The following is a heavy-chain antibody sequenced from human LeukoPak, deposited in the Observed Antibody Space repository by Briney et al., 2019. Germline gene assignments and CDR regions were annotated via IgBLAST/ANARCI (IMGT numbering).Heavy chain of an antibody. J-gene: IGHJ4*02. Sequence: PSETLSLTCAVYGGSFSGYYWSRIRQPPGKGLEWIGEINHSGSTNYNPSLKSRVTISVDTSKNQFSLKLSSVTAADTAVYYCARGHSPRLYCGGDCYHPLDYWGQGTLVTVSS. V-gene: IGHV4-34*01. CDR2: INHSGST. CDR1: GGSFSGYY. CDR3: ARGHSPRLYCGGDCYHPLDY. D-gene: IGHD2-21*01.